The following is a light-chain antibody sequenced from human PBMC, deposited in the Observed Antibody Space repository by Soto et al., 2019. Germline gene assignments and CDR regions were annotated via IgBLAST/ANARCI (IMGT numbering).Light chain of an antibody. J-gene: IGLJ1*01. V-gene: IGLV2-14*01. CDR2: EVN. CDR1: SSDVGGNDY. Sequence: QSALTQPASVSGSPGQSVTISCTGASSDVGGNDYVSWYQQHPGKAPQLILYEVNNRPSGVSNHFSGSKSGNTASLIISGLQADDEADYYCSSYATTSTLVFGSGTKLTVL. CDR3: SSYATTSTLV.